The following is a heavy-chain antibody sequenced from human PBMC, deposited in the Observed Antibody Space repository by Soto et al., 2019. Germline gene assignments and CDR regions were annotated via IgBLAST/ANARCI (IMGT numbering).Heavy chain of an antibody. CDR2: IYYSGST. D-gene: IGHD3-10*01. CDR1: GGSISNYY. Sequence: PSETLSLTCTVSGGSISNYYWSWIRQPPGKGLEWFGYIYYSGSTNYNPSLKSRVTISIDRSKNQFSLKLSSVTAADTAVYYCARRTTSGYYGSGNYYNEVNWFDPWGQGTLVTVS. J-gene: IGHJ5*02. V-gene: IGHV4-59*08. CDR3: ARRTTSGYYGSGNYYNEVNWFDP.